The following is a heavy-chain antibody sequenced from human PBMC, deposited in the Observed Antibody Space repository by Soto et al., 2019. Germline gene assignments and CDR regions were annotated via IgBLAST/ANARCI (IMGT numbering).Heavy chain of an antibody. CDR1: GDSVSNDSYY. J-gene: IGHJ4*02. CDR2: IYYSGST. CDR3: ASLDCVRPTCQFDY. D-gene: IGHD2-21*01. Sequence: QVQLQESGPGLVKPSETLSLTCTVSGDSVSNDSYYWGWIRQTPGKGLEWIGYIYYSGSTNHNPSLMSRVTMSVDTSKNHFSLNLRSLTTADTAVYYCASLDCVRPTCQFDYWGQGALVTVSS. V-gene: IGHV4-61*03.